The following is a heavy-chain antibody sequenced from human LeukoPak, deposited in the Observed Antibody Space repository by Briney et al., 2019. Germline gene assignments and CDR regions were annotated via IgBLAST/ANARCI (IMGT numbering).Heavy chain of an antibody. CDR3: ASGSPLHDQYYYYYYMDV. V-gene: IGHV1-18*01. CDR2: ISAYNGNT. J-gene: IGHJ6*03. CDR1: GYTFTSYG. Sequence: ASVKVSCKASGYTFTSYGISWVRQAPGQGLEWMGWISAYNGNTNYAQKLQGRVTMTTDTSTSTAYMELRSLRSDDTAVYYCASGSPLHDQYYYYYYMDVWGKGTTVTVSS. D-gene: IGHD4-11*01.